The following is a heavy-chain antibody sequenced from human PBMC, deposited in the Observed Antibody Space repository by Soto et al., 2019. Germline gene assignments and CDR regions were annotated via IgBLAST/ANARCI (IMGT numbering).Heavy chain of an antibody. CDR3: ARDSSPYYDSSGYLGWFDP. CDR1: GYTFTSYG. D-gene: IGHD3-22*01. CDR2: ISAYNGNT. J-gene: IGHJ5*02. V-gene: IGHV1-18*01. Sequence: ASVKVSCKASGYTFTSYGISWVRQAPGQGLEWMGWISAYNGNTNYAQKLQGRGTMTTDTSTSTAYMELRSLRSDDTAVYYCARDSSPYYDSSGYLGWFDPWGQGTLVTVSS.